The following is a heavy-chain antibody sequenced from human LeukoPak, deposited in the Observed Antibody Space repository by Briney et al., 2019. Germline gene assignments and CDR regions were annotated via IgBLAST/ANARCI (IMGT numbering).Heavy chain of an antibody. V-gene: IGHV3-7*01. CDR3: SGRSGFSSIY. J-gene: IGHJ4*02. Sequence: PGGSLRLACEASGFTFNIHWMNWVRQAPGKGLEWLANIRPDGSEKVYVDSVRGRFTISRDNTKNSVYLQMNNLRSEDSAVYYCSGRSGFSSIYWGQGIPVTVSS. CDR2: IRPDGSEK. D-gene: IGHD2-2*01. CDR1: GFTFNIHW.